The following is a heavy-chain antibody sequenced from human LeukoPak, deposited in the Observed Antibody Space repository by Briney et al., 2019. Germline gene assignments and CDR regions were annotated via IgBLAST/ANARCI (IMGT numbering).Heavy chain of an antibody. J-gene: IGHJ4*02. CDR2: ISSSGKYI. CDR1: GFTFSSDG. V-gene: IGHV3-21*04. CDR3: AKLNSGSIYFDY. D-gene: IGHD1-26*01. Sequence: GGSLRLSCAASGFTFSSDGFGWVRQAPGEWLEWVSSISSSGKYIYYADSGKGRFTILRDYANNSLFLQMTSLRADDPDMYYWAKLNSGSIYFDYWGQGTLVTVSS.